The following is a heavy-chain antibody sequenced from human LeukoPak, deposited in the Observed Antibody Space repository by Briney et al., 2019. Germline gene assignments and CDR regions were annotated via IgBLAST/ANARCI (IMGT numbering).Heavy chain of an antibody. D-gene: IGHD5-18*01. CDR3: ARDPPGPPNVDTDDEPLYYYYYYMDV. CDR2: ISAYNGNT. J-gene: IGHJ6*03. V-gene: IGHV1-18*01. Sequence: GASVKVSCKASGYTFTSYGISWVRQAPGQGLEWMGWISAYNGNTNYAQKLQGRVTMTTDTSTSTAYMELRSLRSDDTAVYYCARDPPGPPNVDTDDEPLYYYYYYMDVWGKGTTVTVSS. CDR1: GYTFTSYG.